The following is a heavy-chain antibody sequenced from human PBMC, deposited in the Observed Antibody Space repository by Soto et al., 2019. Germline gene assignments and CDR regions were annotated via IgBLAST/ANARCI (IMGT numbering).Heavy chain of an antibody. CDR2: ISGSGGST. V-gene: IGHV3-23*01. D-gene: IGHD1-7*01. J-gene: IGHJ5*02. CDR3: AKDGGIVGSGTSRLDP. CDR1: GFTFSSYA. Sequence: EVQLLESGGGLVQPGGSLRLSCAASGFTFSSYAMSWVRQALGKGLEWVSAISGSGGSTYYADSVKGRFTISRDNSKNTLYLQMNSLRAEDTAVYYCAKDGGIVGSGTSRLDPWGQGTLVTVSS.